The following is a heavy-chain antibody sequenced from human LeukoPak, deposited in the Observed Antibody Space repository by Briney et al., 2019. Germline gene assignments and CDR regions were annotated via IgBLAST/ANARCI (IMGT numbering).Heavy chain of an antibody. J-gene: IGHJ4*02. CDR3: ARGVYYDSRGYCFDY. CDR2: INPNSGAT. Sequence: GASVNVSCKASGYTFTGYYMYWVRQAPGQGLEWMGWINPNSGATNYAQKFQGRVTMTRDTSISTGYMELSRLRADDTAVYHCARGVYYDSRGYCFDYWGQGTLVTVSS. D-gene: IGHD3-22*01. V-gene: IGHV1-2*02. CDR1: GYTFTGYY.